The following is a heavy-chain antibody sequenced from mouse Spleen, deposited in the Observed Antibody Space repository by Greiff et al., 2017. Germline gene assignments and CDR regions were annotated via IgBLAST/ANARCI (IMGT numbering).Heavy chain of an antibody. J-gene: IGHJ4*01. Sequence: VQLKESGAELMKPGASVKLSCKATGYTFTGYWIEWVKQRPGHGLEWIGEILPGSGSTNYNEKFKGKATFTADKSSNTAYMQLSSLTTEDSDVYYCARRDYGYLYAMDYWGQGTSVTVSS. V-gene: IGHV1-9*01. CDR3: ARRDYGYLYAMDY. D-gene: IGHD2-2*01. CDR1: GYTFTGYW. CDR2: ILPGSGST.